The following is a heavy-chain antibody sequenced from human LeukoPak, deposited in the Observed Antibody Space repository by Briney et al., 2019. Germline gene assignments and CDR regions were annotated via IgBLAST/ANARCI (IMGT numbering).Heavy chain of an antibody. CDR3: ARGQSGDPAFDI. J-gene: IGHJ3*02. CDR1: GFTHSSKY. CDR2: IYSGGTT. Sequence: GGSLTQSCAASGFTHSSKYITTLGQAPGKGLEWVSVIYSGGTTYYADSVEGRFTISRDNSRDTVYLQMHSLRVEDTAVYYCARGQSGDPAFDIWGQGTLVTVSS. D-gene: IGHD4-17*01. V-gene: IGHV3-53*01.